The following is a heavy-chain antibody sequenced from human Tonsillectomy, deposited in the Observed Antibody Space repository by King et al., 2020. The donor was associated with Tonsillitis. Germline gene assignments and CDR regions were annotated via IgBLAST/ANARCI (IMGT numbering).Heavy chain of an antibody. V-gene: IGHV4-4*07. CDR1: GVSISSYY. Sequence: QLQESGPGLVKPSETLSLTCTVSGVSISSYYWSWIRQPAGKGLEWIGRIYTSWSTNYNPSLKSRFTMSVDTSNNQFSLKLSSVTAADTAVYYCARERYSGSYREAFDIWGQGTMVTVSS. J-gene: IGHJ3*02. CDR3: ARERYSGSYREAFDI. D-gene: IGHD1-26*01. CDR2: IYTSWST.